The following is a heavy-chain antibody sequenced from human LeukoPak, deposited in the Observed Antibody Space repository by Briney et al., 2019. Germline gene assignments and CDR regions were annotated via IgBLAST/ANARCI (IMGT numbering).Heavy chain of an antibody. J-gene: IGHJ4*02. D-gene: IGHD4-11*01. CDR3: ARGGIYRQPLRIDY. Sequence: PGGSLRLSCAASGFTFSSYGMHWVRQAPGKGLEWVAVIWYDGSNKYYAYSVKGRFTISRDNSKNTLYLQMNSLRAEDTAVYYCARGGIYRQPLRIDYWGQGTLVTVSS. CDR1: GFTFSSYG. CDR2: IWYDGSNK. V-gene: IGHV3-33*01.